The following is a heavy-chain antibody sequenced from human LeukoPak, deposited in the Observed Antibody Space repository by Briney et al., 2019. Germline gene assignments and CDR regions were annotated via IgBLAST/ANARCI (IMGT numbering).Heavy chain of an antibody. CDR2: ISGSGGST. Sequence: TGGSLRLSCAASGFTFSSYAMSWVRQAPGKGLEWVSAISGSGGSTYYADSVKGRFTISRDNSKNTLYLQMNSLRAEDTAVYYCAKYRRYSSSWFDYWGQGTLVTVSS. CDR1: GFTFSSYA. J-gene: IGHJ4*02. CDR3: AKYRRYSSSWFDY. V-gene: IGHV3-23*01. D-gene: IGHD6-13*01.